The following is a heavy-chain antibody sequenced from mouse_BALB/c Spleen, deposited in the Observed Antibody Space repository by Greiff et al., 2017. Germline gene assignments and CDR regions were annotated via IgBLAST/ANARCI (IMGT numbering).Heavy chain of an antibody. V-gene: IGHV1-63*02. CDR1: GYTFTNYW. CDR3: ARGGSSYDAMDY. J-gene: IGHJ4*01. D-gene: IGHD1-1*01. Sequence: VKLLESGAELVRPGTSVKISCKASGYTFTNYWLGWVKQRPGHGLEWIGDIYPGGGYTNYNEKFKGKATLTADTSSSTAYMQLSSLTSEDSAVYCCARGGSSYDAMDYWGQGTSVTVSS. CDR2: IYPGGGYT.